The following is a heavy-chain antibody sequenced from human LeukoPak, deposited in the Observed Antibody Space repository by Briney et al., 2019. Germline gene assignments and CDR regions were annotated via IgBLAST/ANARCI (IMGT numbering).Heavy chain of an antibody. V-gene: IGHV3-23*01. CDR2: ISGSGGST. CDR1: GFTFSSYA. J-gene: IGHJ4*02. Sequence: GVSLRLSCAASGFTFSSYAMSWVRQAPGKGLEWVSAISGSGGSTYYADSVKGRFTISRDNSKNTLYLQMNSLRAEDTAVYYCAKDRDRGYDSSGYYFDYWGQGTLVTVSS. CDR3: AKDRDRGYDSSGYYFDY. D-gene: IGHD3-22*01.